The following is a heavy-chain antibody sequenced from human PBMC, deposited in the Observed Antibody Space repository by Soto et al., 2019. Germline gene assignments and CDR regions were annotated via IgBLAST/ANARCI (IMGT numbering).Heavy chain of an antibody. CDR1: GYTFSSFG. J-gene: IGHJ6*03. CDR2: ISAYNGNT. CDR3: ARDGANVYRGGYYYYMDV. D-gene: IGHD1-26*01. Sequence: QVQLVQSGAEVKKPGASVKVSCKASGYTFSSFGINWVRQAPGQGLEWMGWISAYNGNTNYAQKLQGRVTMTTDTSTSTAYKELRSLRSDDTAVYYCARDGANVYRGGYYYYMDVWGKGTTVTVSS. V-gene: IGHV1-18*01.